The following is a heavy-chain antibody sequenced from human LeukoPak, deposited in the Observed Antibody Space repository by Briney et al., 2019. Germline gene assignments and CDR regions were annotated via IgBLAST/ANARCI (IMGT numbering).Heavy chain of an antibody. D-gene: IGHD4-17*01. V-gene: IGHV7-4-1*02. J-gene: IGHJ4*02. CDR3: ARDQDYGDYSLSGVGFDY. CDR1: GYTFTSYA. Sequence: ASVKVSCKASGYTFTSYAMNWVRQAPGQGLEWMGWINTNTGNPTYAQGFTGRFVFSLDTSVSTAYLQISSLKAEDTAVYYCARDQDYGDYSLSGVGFDYWGQGTLVTVSS. CDR2: INTNTGNP.